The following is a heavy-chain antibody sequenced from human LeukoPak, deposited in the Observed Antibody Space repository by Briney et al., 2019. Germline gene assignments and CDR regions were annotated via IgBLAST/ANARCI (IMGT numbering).Heavy chain of an antibody. Sequence: SETLSLTCTVSGGSISSHYWSWIRQPPGKGLEWIGYIYYSGSTNYNPSLKSRVTISVDTSKNQFSLKLSSVTAADTAVYYCARGPLFDYWGQRTQATVCS. CDR3: ARGPLFDY. V-gene: IGHV4-59*11. CDR1: GGSISSHY. CDR2: IYYSGST. J-gene: IGHJ4*02. D-gene: IGHD3-10*02.